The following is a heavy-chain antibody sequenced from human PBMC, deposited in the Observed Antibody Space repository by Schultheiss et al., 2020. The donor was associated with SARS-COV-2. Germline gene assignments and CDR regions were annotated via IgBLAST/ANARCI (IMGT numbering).Heavy chain of an antibody. CDR1: GFTFSSYA. CDR2: ISGSGGST. D-gene: IGHD2-2*01. J-gene: IGHJ4*02. V-gene: IGHV3-23*01. Sequence: GGSLRLSCAASGFTFSSYAMSWVRQAPGKGLEWVSAISGSGGSTYYADSVKGRFTISRDNSKNTLYLQMNSLRAEDTAVYYCAKDMVQLLFEGIDYWGQGTLVTVSS. CDR3: AKDMVQLLFEGIDY.